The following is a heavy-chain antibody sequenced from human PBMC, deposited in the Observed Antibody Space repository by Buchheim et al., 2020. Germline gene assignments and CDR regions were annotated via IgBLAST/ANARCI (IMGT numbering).Heavy chain of an antibody. V-gene: IGHV4-4*02. CDR1: GGSISSNNW. D-gene: IGHD2-2*01. J-gene: IGHJ4*02. Sequence: QVHLQESGPGLAEPSGTLSLTCGVSGGSISSNNWWNWVRQTPGKRLEWIGDIAYPATTNYNPSLRSRLTISLDKSKNLVSLKLSSVTAADTAVYYCATVKRGCSRSSCYQDNWGQGTL. CDR2: IAYPATT. CDR3: ATVKRGCSRSSCYQDN.